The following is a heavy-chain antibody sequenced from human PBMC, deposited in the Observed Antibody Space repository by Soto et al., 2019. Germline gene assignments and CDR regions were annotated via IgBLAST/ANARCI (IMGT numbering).Heavy chain of an antibody. J-gene: IGHJ4*02. V-gene: IGHV4-39*01. Sequence: TDTLSLTCTVTGDSLNNRSYCWGWIRQPPGKGLEWIGSIYYSGSTYNNPSLKSRVSMSVDTSKNQFSLKLRSVTAADTALYYCARQRTSVVTQAYFDSWGQGSLVTVSS. CDR3: ARQRTSVVTQAYFDS. D-gene: IGHD2-21*02. CDR1: GDSLNNRSYC. CDR2: IYYSGST.